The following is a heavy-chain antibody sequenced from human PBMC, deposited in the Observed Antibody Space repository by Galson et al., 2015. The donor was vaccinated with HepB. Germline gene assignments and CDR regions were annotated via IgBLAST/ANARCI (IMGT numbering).Heavy chain of an antibody. J-gene: IGHJ4*02. D-gene: IGHD1-26*01. Sequence: SVKVSCKASGYTFTSYGISWVRQAPGQGLEWMGWISAYNGNTNYAQKLQGRVTMTTDTSTSTAYLELRSLRSDDTAVYYCARRFGGSSPGYFDYWGQGTLVTVSS. CDR2: ISAYNGNT. V-gene: IGHV1-18*01. CDR1: GYTFTSYG. CDR3: ARRFGGSSPGYFDY.